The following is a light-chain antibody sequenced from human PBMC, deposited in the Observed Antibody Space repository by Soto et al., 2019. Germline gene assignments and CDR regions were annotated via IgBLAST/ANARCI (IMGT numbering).Light chain of an antibody. CDR1: QSISSY. V-gene: IGKV1-39*01. CDR3: QQSYSTPFT. Sequence: DIQMTQSPSSLSASIGDRVTITCRASQSISSYLNWYQQKPGKAPKLLIYAASRLQSGVPSRISGSGSGTDFTLTISSLQPEDFATYYCQQSYSTPFTFGGGTKVEIK. J-gene: IGKJ4*01. CDR2: AAS.